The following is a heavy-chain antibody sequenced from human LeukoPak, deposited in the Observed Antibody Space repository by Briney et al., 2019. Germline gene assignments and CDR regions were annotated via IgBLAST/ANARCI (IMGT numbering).Heavy chain of an antibody. Sequence: SETLSLTCAVSGGSISSYYWSWIRQPAGKGLEWVWRIYTSGGTNYNPSLKSRVTMSVDTSKNQFSLKLSSVTAADTAVYYCARSGQWLVPFDYWGQGTLVTVSS. D-gene: IGHD6-19*01. J-gene: IGHJ4*02. CDR3: ARSGQWLVPFDY. CDR1: GGSISSYY. CDR2: IYTSGGT. V-gene: IGHV4-4*07.